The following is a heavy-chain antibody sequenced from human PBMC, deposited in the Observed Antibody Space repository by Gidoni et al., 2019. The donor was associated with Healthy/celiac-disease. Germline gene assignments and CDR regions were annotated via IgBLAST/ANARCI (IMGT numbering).Heavy chain of an antibody. CDR3: AKDLTDHIVSVGATPDAFDI. D-gene: IGHD1-26*01. CDR1: GFTFSRYG. CDR2: ISYDGSNK. J-gene: IGHJ3*02. V-gene: IGHV3-30*18. Sequence: QVQLVESGGGVVQPGRSLRLSCAASGFTFSRYGMPWVRQAPGKGLEWVAVISYDGSNKYYADSVKGRFTISRDNSKNTLYLQMNSLRAEDTAVYYCAKDLTDHIVSVGATPDAFDIWGQGTMVTVSS.